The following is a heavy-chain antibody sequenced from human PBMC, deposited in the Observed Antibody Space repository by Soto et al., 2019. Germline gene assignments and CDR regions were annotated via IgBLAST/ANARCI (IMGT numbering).Heavy chain of an antibody. J-gene: IGHJ5*02. CDR1: GGTISNGDYY. Sequence: SETLSLPCTVSGGTISNGDYYWSWIRQPPGKGLEWIGYIYYSGSTYYNPSLKSRVTISVDTSKNQFSLKLSSVTAADTAVYYCARLVQLLQGRWFDPWGQGTMVNVSS. V-gene: IGHV4-30-4*01. CDR2: IYYSGST. CDR3: ARLVQLLQGRWFDP. D-gene: IGHD2-15*01.